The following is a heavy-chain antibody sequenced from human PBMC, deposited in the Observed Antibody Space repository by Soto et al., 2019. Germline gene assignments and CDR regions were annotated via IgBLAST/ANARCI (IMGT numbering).Heavy chain of an antibody. CDR3: VRGGGNDPFEY. CDR1: GASISYGGYS. V-gene: IGHV4-30-2*06. J-gene: IGHJ4*02. Sequence: QLRLQESGSGVVKTSESLSLTCTVFGASISYGGYSWSWIRQSPGRGLEWIGHITHLENNYFNPSFKSRVSMSKDRTKNHFSLKVTSMTAADKGRYFCVRGGGNDPFEYWGQGILVTVSS. D-gene: IGHD5-12*01. CDR2: ITHLENN.